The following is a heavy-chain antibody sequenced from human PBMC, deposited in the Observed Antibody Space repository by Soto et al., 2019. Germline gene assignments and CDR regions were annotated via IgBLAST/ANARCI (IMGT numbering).Heavy chain of an antibody. CDR3: ARSGDGEYLPWGTITFGGVIGPCDY. CDR1: GFTFSSYA. CDR2: ISYDGSNK. V-gene: IGHV3-30-3*01. D-gene: IGHD3-16*02. Sequence: QVQLVESGGGVVQPGRSLRLSCAASGFTFSSYAMHWVRQAPGKGLEWVAVISYDGSNKYYADSVKGRFTISRDNSKNTLYLQMNSLRAEDTAVYYCARSGDGEYLPWGTITFGGVIGPCDYWGQGTLVTVSS. J-gene: IGHJ4*02.